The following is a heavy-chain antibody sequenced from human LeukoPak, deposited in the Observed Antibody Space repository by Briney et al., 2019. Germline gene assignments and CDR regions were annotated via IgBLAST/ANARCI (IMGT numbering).Heavy chain of an antibody. V-gene: IGHV1-18*01. J-gene: IGHJ4*02. CDR2: ISAYNGNT. CDR3: ARDLAIHYYGSGSSY. Sequence: GASVKVSCKASGYTFSSYGISWVRQGPGQGLEWMGWISAYNGNTNYAQKLQGRVTMTTDTSTSTAYMELRSLRSDDTAVYYCARDLAIHYYGSGSSYWGQGTLVTVSS. CDR1: GYTFSSYG. D-gene: IGHD3-10*01.